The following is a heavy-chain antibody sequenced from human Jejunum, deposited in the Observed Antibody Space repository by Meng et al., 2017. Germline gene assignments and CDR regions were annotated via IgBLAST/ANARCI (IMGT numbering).Heavy chain of an antibody. Sequence: QIQTQQSGPRLVKTSQPLSLTCYISWDRVSCNSAGWNWIRQSPSRGLEWLGRTYYRSKWYIDYAVSVKSRITINPDTSKNQFSLHLNSVTPEDTAVYYCAGGGLVRSTRGYFDYWGQGTLVTVSS. CDR1: WDRVSCNSAG. J-gene: IGHJ4*02. D-gene: IGHD1-26*01. CDR2: TYYRSKWYI. CDR3: AGGGLVRSTRGYFDY. V-gene: IGHV6-1*01.